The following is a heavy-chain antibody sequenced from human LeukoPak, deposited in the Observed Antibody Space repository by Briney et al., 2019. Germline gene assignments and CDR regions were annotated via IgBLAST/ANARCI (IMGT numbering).Heavy chain of an antibody. CDR2: IDSDGHPT. D-gene: IGHD2-21*02. J-gene: IGHJ4*02. Sequence: GGSLRLSCAASGFTFSSSWMHWVRQAPGKGLVWVSRIDSDGHPTTYADSLRGRFTISRDNARNTLYLQMNGLSAEDTAVYYCATAPQVTAILDWGQGTLVTVSS. CDR1: GFTFSSSW. V-gene: IGHV3-74*01. CDR3: ATAPQVTAILD.